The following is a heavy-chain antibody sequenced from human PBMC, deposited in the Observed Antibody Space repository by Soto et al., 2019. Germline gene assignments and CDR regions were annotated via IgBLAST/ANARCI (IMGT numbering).Heavy chain of an antibody. D-gene: IGHD2-2*01. J-gene: IGHJ4*02. CDR1: GGSISSGGYY. CDR3: ARGTNFLTDFDY. Sequence: QVQLQESGPGLVKPSQTLCLSCAVSGGSISSGGYYWSWIRQHPGKGLEWIGYIYYSGSTYYNPSLKSRVTISVDTSKNQFSLKLSSVTAADTAVYYCARGTNFLTDFDYWGQVTLVTVSS. V-gene: IGHV4-31*11. CDR2: IYYSGST.